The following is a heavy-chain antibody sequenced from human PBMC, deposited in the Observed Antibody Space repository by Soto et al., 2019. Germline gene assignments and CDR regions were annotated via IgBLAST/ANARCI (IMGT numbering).Heavy chain of an antibody. CDR3: ARSGELLQTFDS. CDR2: ITGNSEYK. V-gene: IGHV3-21*06. CDR1: GVSFSDYS. J-gene: IGHJ4*02. Sequence: EVQLVESGGGLVKPGGSLRLSCVVSGVSFSDYSMNWVRQAPGKGLEWVSLITGNSEYKYYAGPAKGRFTVSRDNAKNSLYLQMNSLTVEDTAVYYCARSGELLQTFDSWGQGTLVTVSS. D-gene: IGHD1-26*01.